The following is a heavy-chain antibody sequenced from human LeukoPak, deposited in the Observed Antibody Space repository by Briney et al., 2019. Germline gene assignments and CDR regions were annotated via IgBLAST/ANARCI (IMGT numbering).Heavy chain of an antibody. V-gene: IGHV1-2*02. J-gene: IGHJ3*02. CDR3: ATALWFGELLSPRDAFDI. D-gene: IGHD3-10*01. Sequence: ASVKVSCRASGYTFIGFYIHWVRQAPGQGLEWLGWINPNNGGTNYAQNFQGRVTMTTDTSTSTAYMDLNSLRPDDTAVYYCATALWFGELLSPRDAFDIWGQGTMVTVSS. CDR1: GYTFIGFY. CDR2: INPNNGGT.